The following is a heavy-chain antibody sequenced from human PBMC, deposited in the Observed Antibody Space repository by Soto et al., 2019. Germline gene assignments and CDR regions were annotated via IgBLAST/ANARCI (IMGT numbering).Heavy chain of an antibody. Sequence: GGSLRLSCAASGFTFSSYGMHWVRQAPGKGLEWVAVIWYDGSNKYYADSVKGRFTTSRDNSKNTLYLQMNSLRAEDTAVYYCARDPYVWGSYRYYYYGMDVWRQGTTVTVSS. J-gene: IGHJ6*02. CDR3: ARDPYVWGSYRYYYYGMDV. CDR2: IWYDGSNK. CDR1: GFTFSSYG. D-gene: IGHD3-16*02. V-gene: IGHV3-33*01.